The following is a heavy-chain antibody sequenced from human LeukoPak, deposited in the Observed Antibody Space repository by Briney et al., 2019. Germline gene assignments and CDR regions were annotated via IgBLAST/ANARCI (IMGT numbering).Heavy chain of an antibody. CDR2: ISYDGSNK. D-gene: IGHD1-26*01. CDR1: GFTFSSYA. Sequence: GGSLRLSCAASGFTFSSYAMHWARQAPGKGLEWVAVISYDGSNKYYADSVKGRFTISRDNSKNTLYLQMNSLRAEDTAVYYCARGIRGSYYRTTLYYYYGMDVWGQGTTVTVSS. CDR3: ARGIRGSYYRTTLYYYYGMDV. J-gene: IGHJ6*02. V-gene: IGHV3-30*04.